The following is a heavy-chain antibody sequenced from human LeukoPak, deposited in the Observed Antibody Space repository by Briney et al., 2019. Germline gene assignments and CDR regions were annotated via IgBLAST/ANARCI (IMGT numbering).Heavy chain of an antibody. Sequence: GGSLRLSCAASGFTFSSYAMHWVRQAPGKGLEWVAVISYDGSNKYYADSVKGRFTISRDNSKNTLYLQMNSLRAEDTAVYYCARDYRGYYDFWSGYQYFDYWGQGTLVTVSS. CDR3: ARDYRGYYDFWSGYQYFDY. CDR1: GFTFSSYA. CDR2: ISYDGSNK. D-gene: IGHD3-3*01. J-gene: IGHJ4*02. V-gene: IGHV3-30-3*01.